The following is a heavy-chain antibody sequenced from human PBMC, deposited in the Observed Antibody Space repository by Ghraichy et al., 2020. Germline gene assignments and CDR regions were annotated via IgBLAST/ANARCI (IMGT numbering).Heavy chain of an antibody. D-gene: IGHD3-3*01. CDR2: ISGSGGST. CDR3: AKGIRFLEWFKSYYYYGMDV. Sequence: GGSLRLSCAASGFTFSSYAMSWVRQAPGKGLEWVSAISGSGGSTYYADSVKGRFTISRDNSKNTLYLQMNSLRAEDTAVYYCAKGIRFLEWFKSYYYYGMDVWGQGTTVTVSS. V-gene: IGHV3-23*01. CDR1: GFTFSSYA. J-gene: IGHJ6*02.